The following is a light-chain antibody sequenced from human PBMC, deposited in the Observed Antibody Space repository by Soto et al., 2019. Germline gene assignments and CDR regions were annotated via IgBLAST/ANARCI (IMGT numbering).Light chain of an antibody. Sequence: EIVLTQSPGTLVLSRGERATLYXRASQSVIIRYVAWSQQKPGXAPRLXXAGXSSTATGSPDRLSGSGSVTDFTLTISRLDPEDFAVYYCQQYGSATRTFGGGTKVDIK. V-gene: IGKV3-20*01. J-gene: IGKJ4*01. CDR3: QQYGSATRT. CDR1: QSVIIRY. CDR2: GXS.